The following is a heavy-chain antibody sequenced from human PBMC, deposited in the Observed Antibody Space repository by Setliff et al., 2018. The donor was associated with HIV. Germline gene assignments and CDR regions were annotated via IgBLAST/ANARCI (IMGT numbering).Heavy chain of an antibody. D-gene: IGHD3-3*01. J-gene: IGHJ4*02. CDR3: ARGGGFWSGQLDF. Sequence: SETLSLTCTVSGGSMSSSSYYRGWIRQPPGKGLEWIGSIYYSGSTYYNPSLKSRVTISVDTSKNQFSLKLGSVTAADTAVYYCARGGGFWSGQLDFWGQGTLVTVSS. V-gene: IGHV4-39*07. CDR1: GGSMSSSSYY. CDR2: IYYSGST.